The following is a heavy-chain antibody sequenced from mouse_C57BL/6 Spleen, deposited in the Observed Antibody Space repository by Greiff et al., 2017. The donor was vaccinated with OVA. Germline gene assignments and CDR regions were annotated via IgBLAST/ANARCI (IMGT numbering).Heavy chain of an antibody. J-gene: IGHJ2*01. V-gene: IGHV1-42*01. CDR3: ARGANDYEVPYFDY. Sequence: EVQLQQSGPELVKPGASVKISCKASGYSFTGYYMNWVKQSPEKSLEWIGEINPSTGGTTYNQKFKAKATLTVDKSSSTAYMQLKSLTSEDSAVYYCARGANDYEVPYFDYWGQGTTLTVSS. CDR2: INPSTGGT. CDR1: GYSFTGYY. D-gene: IGHD2-4*01.